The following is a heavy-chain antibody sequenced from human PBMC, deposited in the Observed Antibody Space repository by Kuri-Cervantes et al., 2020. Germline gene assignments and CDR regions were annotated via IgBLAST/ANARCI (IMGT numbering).Heavy chain of an antibody. D-gene: IGHD7-27*01. J-gene: IGHJ4*02. Sequence: GESLKISCEASGFIFVDHAMSWVRQAPGKGLEWVSGINWNGGSTGYVDSVKGRFTISRDNAKKSLYLQMNSLTAEDTALYYCARGQHLGMSIVDYWGQGTLVTVSS. CDR3: ARGQHLGMSIVDY. CDR1: GFIFVDHA. CDR2: INWNGGST. V-gene: IGHV3-20*04.